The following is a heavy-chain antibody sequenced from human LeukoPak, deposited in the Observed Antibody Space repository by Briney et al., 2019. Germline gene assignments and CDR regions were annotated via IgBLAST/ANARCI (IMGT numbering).Heavy chain of an antibody. J-gene: IGHJ4*02. Sequence: GESLKISCEGSGYWFTSYWIGWVRQMPGKCLEWMGVIYPGDSDTIYSPSFQGQVTISVDKSMRTAYLQWSSLKASDTAIYYCARHLRVGRIAPFDFWRQGTMVTVSS. D-gene: IGHD1-26*01. CDR1: GYWFTSYW. CDR2: IYPGDSDT. V-gene: IGHV5-51*01. CDR3: ARHLRVGRIAPFDF.